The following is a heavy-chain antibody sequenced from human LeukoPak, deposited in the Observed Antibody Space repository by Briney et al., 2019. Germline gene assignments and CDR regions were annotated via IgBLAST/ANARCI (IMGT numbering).Heavy chain of an antibody. CDR1: GGTFSSYA. Sequence: ASVKVSCKASGGTFSSYAISWVRQATGQGLEWMGWMNPNSGNTGYAQKFQGRVTMTRNTSISTAYMELSSLRSEDTAVYYCARGYKRGYSGYEFDYWGQGTLVTVSS. J-gene: IGHJ4*02. CDR3: ARGYKRGYSGYEFDY. D-gene: IGHD5-12*01. V-gene: IGHV1-8*02. CDR2: MNPNSGNT.